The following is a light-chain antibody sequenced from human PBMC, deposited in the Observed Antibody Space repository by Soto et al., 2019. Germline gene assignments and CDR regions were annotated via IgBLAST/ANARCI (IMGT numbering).Light chain of an antibody. Sequence: EIVLTQSPGTLSLSPGERATLSCRASQTVSDNYLAWYQQKPGQAPRLLIYGASNRAAGIPDRFSGSGSGTDFSLTISRLEPEDFAVYYCRQYGTSPMFSLGQGTKLEIQ. V-gene: IGKV3-20*01. CDR1: QTVSDNY. CDR3: RQYGTSPMFS. CDR2: GAS. J-gene: IGKJ2*03.